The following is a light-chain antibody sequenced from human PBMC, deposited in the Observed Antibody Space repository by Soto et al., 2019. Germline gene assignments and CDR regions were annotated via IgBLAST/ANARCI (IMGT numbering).Light chain of an antibody. CDR1: QSVSIY. CDR3: QQSSNWPTT. J-gene: IGKJ5*01. CDR2: DAS. V-gene: IGKV3-11*01. Sequence: EIALTQSPATLSLSPGERATLSCRASQSVSIYLAWYQQKPGQAPRLLIYDASNRATGIAARFSGSGSGTDFTLTISSLEAEDSAVYYCQQSSNWPTTFGQGTRLEIK.